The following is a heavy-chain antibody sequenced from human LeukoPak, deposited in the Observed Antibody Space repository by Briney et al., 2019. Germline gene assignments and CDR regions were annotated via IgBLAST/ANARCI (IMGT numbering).Heavy chain of an antibody. CDR2: ISGSGGST. J-gene: IGHJ3*02. CDR3: AKFYSAVAAPVGAFDI. D-gene: IGHD6-19*01. V-gene: IGHV3-23*01. CDR1: GFTFSSYA. Sequence: GGSLRLSCAASGFTFSSYAMSWARQAPGKGLEWVSAISGSGGSTYYADSVKGRFTISRDNSKNTLYLQMNSLRAEDTAVYYCAKFYSAVAAPVGAFDIWGQGTMVTVSS.